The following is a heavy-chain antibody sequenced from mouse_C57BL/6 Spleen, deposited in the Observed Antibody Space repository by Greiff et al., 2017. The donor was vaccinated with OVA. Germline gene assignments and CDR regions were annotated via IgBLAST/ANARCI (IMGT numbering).Heavy chain of an antibody. Sequence: VQLQQPGAELVRPGSSMKLSCKASGYTFTSYWMHWVKQRPIQGLEWIGNIDPSDSETHYNQKFKDKATLTVDKSSSTAYMQLSSLTSEDSAVYYCARWLPLYAMDYWGQGTSVTVSS. J-gene: IGHJ4*01. CDR1: GYTFTSYW. D-gene: IGHD2-2*01. CDR3: ARWLPLYAMDY. CDR2: IDPSDSET. V-gene: IGHV1-52*01.